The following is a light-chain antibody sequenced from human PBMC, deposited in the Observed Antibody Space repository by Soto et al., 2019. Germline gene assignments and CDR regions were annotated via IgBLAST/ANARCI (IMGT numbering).Light chain of an antibody. CDR3: QQYHNWPPSWT. V-gene: IGKV3-15*01. Sequence: EIVMTQSPATLSVSPGERATLSCRASQSVSSNLAWYQQKPGHAPRLLIYYASTRATGIPARFSGSGSGTEFTLTISSLQSEDFAVYYCQQYHNWPPSWTFGQGTKVDIK. CDR2: YAS. J-gene: IGKJ1*01. CDR1: QSVSSN.